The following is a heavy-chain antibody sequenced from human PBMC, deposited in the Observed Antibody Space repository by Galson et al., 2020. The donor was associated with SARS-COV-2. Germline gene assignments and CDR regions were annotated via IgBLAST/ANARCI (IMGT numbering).Heavy chain of an antibody. CDR3: ARIGGGGTWDLDY. CDR2: ISASGDYI. V-gene: IGHV3-21*01. J-gene: IGHJ4*02. CDR1: GFTFSSYR. D-gene: IGHD2-15*01. Sequence: TGGSLRLSCAASGFTFSSYRMSWVRQAPGKGLEWVSSISASGDYIYYADSLKGRFTITRDNAKNSLYLQMDSLRAEDTSVYYCARIGGGGTWDLDYWGQGTLVTVSS.